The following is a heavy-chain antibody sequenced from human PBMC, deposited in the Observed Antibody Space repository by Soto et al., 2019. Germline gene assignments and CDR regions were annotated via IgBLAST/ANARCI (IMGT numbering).Heavy chain of an antibody. CDR2: ISSSGSTI. D-gene: IGHD1-7*01. CDR1: GFTFSSYE. V-gene: IGHV3-48*03. CDR3: ARSLGTTSYYYYGMDV. J-gene: IGHJ6*02. Sequence: VGSLRLSCAASGFTFSSYEMNWVRQAPGKGLEWVSYISSSGSTIYYADSVKGRFTISRDNAKNSLYLQMNSLRAEDTAVYYCARSLGTTSYYYYGMDVWGQGTTVTVSS.